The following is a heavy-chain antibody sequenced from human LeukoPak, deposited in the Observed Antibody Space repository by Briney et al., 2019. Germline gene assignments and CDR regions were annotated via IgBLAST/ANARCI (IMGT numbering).Heavy chain of an antibody. Sequence: SETLSLTCTVSGGSISNYYWSWLRQPRGKGLEWIGYISYSGSTNYRPSLKRRVTILIDTSKNQYSLKLSSVTAADTAVYYCARGDSAYDHYDYWGQGTLVTVSS. CDR1: GGSISNYY. V-gene: IGHV4-59*01. D-gene: IGHD5-12*01. J-gene: IGHJ4*02. CDR2: ISYSGST. CDR3: ARGDSAYDHYDY.